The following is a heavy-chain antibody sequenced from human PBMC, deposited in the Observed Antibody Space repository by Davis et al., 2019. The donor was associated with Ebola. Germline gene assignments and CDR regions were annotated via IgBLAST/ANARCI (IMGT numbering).Heavy chain of an antibody. V-gene: IGHV3-74*01. J-gene: IGHJ4*02. CDR2: ISPDGSAT. D-gene: IGHD3-3*01. Sequence: PGGSLRLSCAASGFSFSNYWIHWVRQAPGKGPVWVSRISPDGSATGYADSVKGRFTISRDNAKNTLYLQMNSLRAEDTAVYYCAREPEYYDFWSGYYSYWGQGTLVTVSS. CDR1: GFSFSNYW. CDR3: AREPEYYDFWSGYYSY.